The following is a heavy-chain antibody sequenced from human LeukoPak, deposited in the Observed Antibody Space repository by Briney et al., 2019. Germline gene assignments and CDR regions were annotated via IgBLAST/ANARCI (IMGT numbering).Heavy chain of an antibody. J-gene: IGHJ4*02. CDR3: AKDTYDSRGYYPWDH. Sequence: PGGSLRLSCAASGFTFSRHWMDWVRQAPGKGLEWIGSSNHSGSSYYNPSLKSRVTILVDTSRNQFSLKLTSVTVADTAVYYCAKDTYDSRGYYPWDHWGQGTLVTVSS. CDR2: SNHSGSS. D-gene: IGHD3-22*01. V-gene: IGHV4-38-2*02. CDR1: GFTFSRHW.